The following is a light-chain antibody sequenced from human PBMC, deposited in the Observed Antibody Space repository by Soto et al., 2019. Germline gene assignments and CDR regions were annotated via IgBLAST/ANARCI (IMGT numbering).Light chain of an antibody. CDR2: DVS. CDR1: QSVSNW. V-gene: IGKV1-5*01. Sequence: DIQMTQSPSTLSASVGERVTITCRASQSVSNWLAWYQQKPGKAPNLLIYDVSSLESGVPSRFSGSGSGTEFILTISSLQPDDFATYYCQQYDSYSWTFVQGTKVEMK. J-gene: IGKJ1*01. CDR3: QQYDSYSWT.